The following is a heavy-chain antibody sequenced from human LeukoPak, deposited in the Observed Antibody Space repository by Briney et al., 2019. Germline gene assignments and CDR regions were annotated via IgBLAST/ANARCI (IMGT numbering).Heavy chain of an antibody. CDR3: ARAGGSYPYYYYYYMDV. V-gene: IGHV4-39*01. Sequence: PSETLSLTCTVSGGSISSSSYYWGWIRQPPGKGLEWIGNIYYTGSTYYNPSLKSRVTISVETSKNQFSLKLTSVTAADTAVYYCARAGGSYPYYYYYYMDVWGKGNPGHRLL. D-gene: IGHD1-26*01. J-gene: IGHJ6*03. CDR1: GGSISSSSYY. CDR2: IYYTGST.